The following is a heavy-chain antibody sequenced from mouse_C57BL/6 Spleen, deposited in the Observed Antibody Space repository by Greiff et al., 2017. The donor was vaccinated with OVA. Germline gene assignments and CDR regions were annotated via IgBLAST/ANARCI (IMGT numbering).Heavy chain of an antibody. CDR2: IYPGSGNT. V-gene: IGHV1-76*01. CDR3: ARGVLGYFDV. D-gene: IGHD1-1*01. J-gene: IGHJ1*03. CDR1: GYTFTDYY. Sequence: QVQLKESGAELVRPGASVKLSCKASGYTFTDYYINWVKQRPGQGLEWIARIYPGSGNTYYNEKFKGKATLTAEKSSSTAYMQLSSLTSEDSAVYFCARGVLGYFDVWGTGTTVTVSS.